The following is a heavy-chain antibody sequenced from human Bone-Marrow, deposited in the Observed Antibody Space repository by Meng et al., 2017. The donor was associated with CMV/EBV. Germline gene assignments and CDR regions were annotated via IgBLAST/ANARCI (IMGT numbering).Heavy chain of an antibody. CDR2: ITISSTNI. CDR1: GFTFRTYN. J-gene: IGHJ6*02. D-gene: IGHD6-13*01. CDR3: ASSGSRGSSWYYYYYGMDV. V-gene: IGHV3-21*01. Sequence: GGSLRLSCAASGFTFRTYNMKWVRQAPGKGLEWVSSITISSTNIYYADSVKGRFTVSRDNAKNSLYLQMNSLRAEDTAVYYCASSGSRGSSWYYYYYGMDVWGQGTTVTVSS.